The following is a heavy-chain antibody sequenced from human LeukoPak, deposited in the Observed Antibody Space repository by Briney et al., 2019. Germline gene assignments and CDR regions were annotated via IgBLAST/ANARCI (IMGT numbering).Heavy chain of an antibody. CDR3: AREYSSSSGRVFDC. CDR2: ISTDGSST. Sequence: GGSLRLSCAASGFTFSSYWMHWVRQPPGKGLVWVLRISTDGSSTTYADSVKGRFTVSRDSAKNTLYLQMNSLRAEDTAVYYCAREYSSSSGRVFDCWGQGTLATVSS. V-gene: IGHV3-74*01. D-gene: IGHD6-6*01. CDR1: GFTFSSYW. J-gene: IGHJ4*02.